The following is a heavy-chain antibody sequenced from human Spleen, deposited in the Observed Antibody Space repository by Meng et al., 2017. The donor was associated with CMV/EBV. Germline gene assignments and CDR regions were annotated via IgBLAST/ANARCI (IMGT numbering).Heavy chain of an antibody. CDR1: SISTSAYY. CDR3: ARSVCSYTSCYPHTGGE. J-gene: IGHJ4*02. CDR2: VYYSGCT. D-gene: IGHD2-2*01. V-gene: IGHV4-39*07. Sequence: SISTSAYYWSWVRQSPGKGLEWIGSVYYSGCTFYNPSIKSRVTISIDTSQSQFSLKVSSVTAADTAVYYCARSVCSYTSCYPHTGGEWGQGTLVTVSS.